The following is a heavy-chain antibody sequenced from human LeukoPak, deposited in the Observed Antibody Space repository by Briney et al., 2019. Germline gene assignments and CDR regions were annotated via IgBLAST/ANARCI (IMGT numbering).Heavy chain of an antibody. CDR3: ARDESVTGPTTFDY. CDR1: GFTFRRYW. Sequence: GGSLRLSCAASGFTFRRYWMHWVRQAPGKGPVWVSRINTDGSGTIYADSVKARFTISRDNAKNTLFLQMNSLRAEDTAVYYCARDESVTGPTTFDYWGQGTLVTVSS. D-gene: IGHD6-19*01. V-gene: IGHV3-74*01. CDR2: INTDGSGT. J-gene: IGHJ4*02.